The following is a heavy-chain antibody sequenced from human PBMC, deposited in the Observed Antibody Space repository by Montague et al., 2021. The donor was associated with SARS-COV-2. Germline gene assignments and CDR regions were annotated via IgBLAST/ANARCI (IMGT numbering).Heavy chain of an antibody. Sequence: SETLSLTCPVSGYSITHAYYWGWIRQPPGKGLEWIGNIWHGGSTYYNPSLKSRVTISVDTSNNQFSLKLTSVTAADTAVYYCARTSQYCTPTNCYLPNAMDVWGQGTTVTVSS. V-gene: IGHV4-38-2*01. CDR2: IWHGGST. CDR1: GYSITHAYY. J-gene: IGHJ6*02. D-gene: IGHD2-8*01. CDR3: ARTSQYCTPTNCYLPNAMDV.